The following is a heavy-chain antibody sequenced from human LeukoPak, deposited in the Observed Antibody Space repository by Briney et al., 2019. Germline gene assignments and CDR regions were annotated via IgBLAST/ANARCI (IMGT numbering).Heavy chain of an antibody. CDR1: GFTFSSYS. J-gene: IGHJ4*02. Sequence: GGSLRPSCAASGFTFSSYSMNWVRQAPGKGLEWVSSISSSSSYIYYADSVKGRFTISRDNAKNSLYLQMNSLRAEDTAVYYCARVPILRFLEWCIFDYWGQGTLVTVSS. CDR2: ISSSSSYI. V-gene: IGHV3-21*01. CDR3: ARVPILRFLEWCIFDY. D-gene: IGHD3-3*01.